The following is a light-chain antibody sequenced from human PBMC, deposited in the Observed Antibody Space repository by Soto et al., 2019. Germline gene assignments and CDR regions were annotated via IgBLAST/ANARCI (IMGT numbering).Light chain of an antibody. CDR3: QQSYNAPRT. V-gene: IGKV1-39*01. Sequence: DIQMTQSPSSLSASAGDRVTITCRASQSISNYLSWYQQKPGKAPKLLIYDSSTLRSGVPSRFSGSGSGTDFTLTISSLQPEDFATYYCQQSYNAPRTFGQGTKLEIE. J-gene: IGKJ2*01. CDR2: DSS. CDR1: QSISNY.